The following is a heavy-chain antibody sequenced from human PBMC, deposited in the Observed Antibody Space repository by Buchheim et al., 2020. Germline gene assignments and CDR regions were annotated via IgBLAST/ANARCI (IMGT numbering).Heavy chain of an antibody. V-gene: IGHV4-34*01. Sequence: QVQLQQWGAGLLKPSETLSLTCAVYGGSFSGYYWSWIRQPPGKGLEWIGEINHSGSTNYNPSLKSRVTTSVDTSKNTFSLKLSSVTAADTAVYYCARVRRPAVPAAKGRYYFDYWGQGTL. J-gene: IGHJ4*02. CDR1: GGSFSGYY. D-gene: IGHD2-2*01. CDR2: INHSGST. CDR3: ARVRRPAVPAAKGRYYFDY.